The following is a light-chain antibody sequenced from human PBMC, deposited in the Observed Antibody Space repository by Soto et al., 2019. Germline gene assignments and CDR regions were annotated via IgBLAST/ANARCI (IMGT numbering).Light chain of an antibody. CDR3: QAYDYSLTAFV. CDR2: GNR. CDR1: NYNLGAGYD. Sequence: QSVLTQPPSVSGAPGQRVTISCTGNNYNLGAGYDVHWYQQLPGAAPKLVVFGNRNRPSGVPERFSGSKSGTSASLAITGLQAEDEADYYCQAYDYSLTAFVFGGGTKVTVL. J-gene: IGLJ3*02. V-gene: IGLV1-40*01.